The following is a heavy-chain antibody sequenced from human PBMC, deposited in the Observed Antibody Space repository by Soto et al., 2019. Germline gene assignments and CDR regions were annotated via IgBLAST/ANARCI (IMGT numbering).Heavy chain of an antibody. D-gene: IGHD1-1*01. Sequence: QVQLVQSGAEVKKPGSSVKVSCKASGGTFSSYAISWVRQAPGQGLEWMGGIIPIFGTANYAQKFQGRVTITADDSTSTAYMELSSLRSEDTAVYYCARGPSRYSVLEQDYWGQGTLVTVSS. V-gene: IGHV1-69*12. CDR2: IIPIFGTA. CDR3: ARGPSRYSVLEQDY. CDR1: GGTFSSYA. J-gene: IGHJ4*02.